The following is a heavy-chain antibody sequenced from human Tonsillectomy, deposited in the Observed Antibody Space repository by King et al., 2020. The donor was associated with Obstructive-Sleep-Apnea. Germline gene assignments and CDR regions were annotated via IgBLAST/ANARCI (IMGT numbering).Heavy chain of an antibody. CDR3: AYFDSSGYYSYFDY. V-gene: IGHV3-30-3*01. Sequence: VQLVESGGGVVQPGRSLRLSCAASGFTFSSYSMHWVRQAPGKGLEWVALISYDGNKKFYADSVKVRLTISRDNSKRALFLQMNSLRAEDTAVYYCAYFDSSGYYSYFDYWGQGTLVTVSS. CDR2: ISYDGNKK. J-gene: IGHJ4*02. CDR1: GFTFSSYS. D-gene: IGHD3-22*01.